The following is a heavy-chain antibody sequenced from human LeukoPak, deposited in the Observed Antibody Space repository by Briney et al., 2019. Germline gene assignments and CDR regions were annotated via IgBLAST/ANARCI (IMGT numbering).Heavy chain of an antibody. CDR3: AKGLGVQEYSYAYYMDV. V-gene: IGHV3-23*01. Sequence: PGGSLRLSCAASGFTFSSYGMSWVRQAPGKGLEWVSAISGSGGSTYYADSVKGRFTISRDNSKNTLYLQMNSLRAEDTAVYYCAKGLGVQEYSYAYYMDVWGKGTTVTVSS. CDR1: GFTFSSYG. D-gene: IGHD5-18*01. J-gene: IGHJ6*03. CDR2: ISGSGGST.